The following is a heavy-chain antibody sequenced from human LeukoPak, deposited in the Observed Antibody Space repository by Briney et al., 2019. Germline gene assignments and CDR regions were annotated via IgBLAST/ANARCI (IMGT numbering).Heavy chain of an antibody. CDR1: GGTFGSYA. Sequence: SVNVSCKASGGTFGSYAISWVRQAPGQGLEWMGGIIPIFGTANYAQKFQGRVTITADESTSTAYMELSSLRSEDTAVYYCARSYGDRYYYYYAMDVWGQGTTVTVSS. D-gene: IGHD4-17*01. V-gene: IGHV1-69*13. J-gene: IGHJ6*02. CDR3: ARSYGDRYYYYYAMDV. CDR2: IIPIFGTA.